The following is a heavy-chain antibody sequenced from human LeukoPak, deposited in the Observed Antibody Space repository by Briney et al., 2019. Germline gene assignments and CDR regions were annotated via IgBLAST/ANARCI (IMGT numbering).Heavy chain of an antibody. Sequence: GASVKVSCKVSGYRLSNLSMHWVRQAPGKSLEWMGGFDHEEGEIIYAERFKGRVTMTEDRATDTAHMELSSLRSEDTAVYYCATEGWFGAFDYWGQGTLVTVSS. CDR2: FDHEEGEI. J-gene: IGHJ4*02. CDR3: ATEGWFGAFDY. V-gene: IGHV1-24*01. D-gene: IGHD3-10*01. CDR1: GYRLSNLS.